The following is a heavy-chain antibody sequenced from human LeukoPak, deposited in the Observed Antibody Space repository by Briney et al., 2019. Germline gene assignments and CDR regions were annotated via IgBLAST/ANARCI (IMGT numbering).Heavy chain of an antibody. CDR1: GGSIRSGGYY. CDR3: ARGRTWFDP. Sequence: SETLSLTCTVSGGSIRSGGYYCSWIRQHPGKGLEWIGYIYYSGSTYYNPSLKSRVIISVDTSKNQFSLKVSSVTAADTAVYYCARGRTWFDPWGQGSLVTVSS. V-gene: IGHV4-31*03. CDR2: IYYSGST. J-gene: IGHJ5*02.